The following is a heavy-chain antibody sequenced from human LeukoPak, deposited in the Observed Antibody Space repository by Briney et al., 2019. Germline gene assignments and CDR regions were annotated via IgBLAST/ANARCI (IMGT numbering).Heavy chain of an antibody. V-gene: IGHV4-38-2*02. D-gene: IGHD5-18*01. CDR1: GYSISSGYY. CDR2: IYHSGIT. CDR3: ARGSGAAMVNLGY. J-gene: IGHJ4*02. Sequence: SETLSLTCTVSGYSISSGYYWGWIRQPPGKGLEWIGSIYHSGITSYNPSLKSRVTISVDTSKNQFSLKLTSVTAADTAVYYCARGSGAAMVNLGYWGQGTLVTVSS.